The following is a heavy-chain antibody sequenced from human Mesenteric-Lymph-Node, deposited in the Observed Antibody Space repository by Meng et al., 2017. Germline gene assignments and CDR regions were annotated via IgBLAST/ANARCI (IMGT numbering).Heavy chain of an antibody. CDR1: GFTFSSYW. CDR2: ISGSTTYI. D-gene: IGHD1-7*01. Sequence: GGSLRLSCAASGFTFSSYWMHWVRQAPGKGLEWVASISGSTTYIYYADSVKGRLTISRDNAKNSLFLQMNSLRAEDTAVYYCARWLEGTAGRWFDPWGQGTLVTVSS. V-gene: IGHV3-21*01. J-gene: IGHJ5*02. CDR3: ARWLEGTAGRWFDP.